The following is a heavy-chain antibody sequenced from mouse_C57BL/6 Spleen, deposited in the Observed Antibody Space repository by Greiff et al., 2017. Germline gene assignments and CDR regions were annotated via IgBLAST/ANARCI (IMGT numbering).Heavy chain of an antibody. D-gene: IGHD3-1*01. CDR2: INPNNGGT. Sequence: EVQLQQSGPELVKPGASVKISCKASGYTFTDYYMNWVKQSHGKSLEWIGDINPNNGGTSYNQKFKGKATLTVDKSSSTAYMELRSLTSEDSAVYYCATQGLSMDYWGQGTSVTVSS. CDR3: ATQGLSMDY. CDR1: GYTFTDYY. V-gene: IGHV1-26*01. J-gene: IGHJ4*01.